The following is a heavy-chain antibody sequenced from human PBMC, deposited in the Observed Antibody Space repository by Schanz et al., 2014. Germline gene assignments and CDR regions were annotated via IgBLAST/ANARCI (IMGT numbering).Heavy chain of an antibody. J-gene: IGHJ6*02. Sequence: QVQLQESGPGLVKPSQTLSLTCAVSGGSISSGGYSWSWIRQPPGKGLEWIGYIFFRGSTYYNPSLKSRVTIPVDPSKNHFSLKLSSVTAADTAVYYCARGGRTTYNYYYGMDVWGQGTTVTVSS. CDR1: GGSISSGGYS. D-gene: IGHD1-1*01. CDR3: ARGGRTTYNYYYGMDV. CDR2: IFFRGST. V-gene: IGHV4-30-4*07.